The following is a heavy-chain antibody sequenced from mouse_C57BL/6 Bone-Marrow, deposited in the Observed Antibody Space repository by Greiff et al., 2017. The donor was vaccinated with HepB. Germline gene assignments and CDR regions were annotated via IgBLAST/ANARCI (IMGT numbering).Heavy chain of an antibody. J-gene: IGHJ3*01. V-gene: IGHV1-22*01. Sequence: EVQLQQSGPELVKPGASVKMSCKASGYTFTDYNMHWVKQSHGKSLEWIGYINPNNGGTSYNQKFKGKATLTVNKSSSTAYMELRSLTSVDSAVYYCARGLARTWFAYWGQGTLVTVSA. CDR3: ARGLARTWFAY. CDR1: GYTFTDYN. D-gene: IGHD3-1*01. CDR2: INPNNGGT.